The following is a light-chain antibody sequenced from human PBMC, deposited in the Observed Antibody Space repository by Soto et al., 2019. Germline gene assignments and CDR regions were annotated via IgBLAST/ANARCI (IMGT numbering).Light chain of an antibody. CDR1: QSVSTF. CDR3: QQGTDWPPGT. V-gene: IGKV3-11*01. CDR2: DAS. Sequence: EIVLPQSPATLSLSPGERATLSCRASQSVSTFLAWYQHKPGQAPRLLIYDASNRATGIPDRFRGSGSGTDFTLTISSLEPEDFALYYCQQGTDWPPGTFGQGTKVDI. J-gene: IGKJ1*01.